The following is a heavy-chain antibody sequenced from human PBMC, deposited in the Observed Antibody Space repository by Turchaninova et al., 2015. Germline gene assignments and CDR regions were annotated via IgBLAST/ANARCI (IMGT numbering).Heavy chain of an antibody. CDR1: GFTFSRVG. J-gene: IGHJ2*01. CDR2: IQCDANKK. CDR3: AKGLIAGENSYIDV. D-gene: IGHD1-26*01. V-gene: IGHV3-30*02. Sequence: QVQLGESGGGVVQPGGSLRRSCAASGFTFSRVGMSWVRQAPGRGLGWVSFIQCDANKKYYEDSLESRFTISRDKSENTMDLQMNSLRTEDTAIYYCAKGLIAGENSYIDVWGRGTLVTVSS.